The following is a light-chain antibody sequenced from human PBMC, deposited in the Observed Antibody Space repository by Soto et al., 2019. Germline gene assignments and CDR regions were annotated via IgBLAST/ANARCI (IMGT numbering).Light chain of an antibody. V-gene: IGKV1-27*01. CDR3: PKYNSAPRT. CDR1: QGISNY. J-gene: IGKJ1*01. CDR2: AAS. Sequence: DIQMTQSPSSLSASVGDRVTITCRASQGISNYLAWYQQKPGKVPKLLIYAASTLQSGVPSRFSGSGSGTDFTLTISSLQPEDVATEYWPKYNSAPRTFGQGTKVEIK.